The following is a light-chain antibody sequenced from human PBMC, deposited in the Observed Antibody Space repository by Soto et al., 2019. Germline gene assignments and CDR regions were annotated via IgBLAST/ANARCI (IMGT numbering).Light chain of an antibody. Sequence: QSALTQPRSVSGSPGQSVTISCTGTSSDVGGYNYVSWYQQYPGKAPKLIIYDVTKRPSGVPDRFSGSKSGNTASLTISGLQAEDEAYYYCSSYTTSTSFILFGGGTKLTVL. CDR1: SSDVGGYNY. CDR2: DVT. J-gene: IGLJ2*01. V-gene: IGLV2-11*01. CDR3: SSYTTSTSFIL.